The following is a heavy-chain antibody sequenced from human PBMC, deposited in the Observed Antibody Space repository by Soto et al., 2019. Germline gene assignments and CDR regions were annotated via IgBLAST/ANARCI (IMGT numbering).Heavy chain of an antibody. J-gene: IGHJ4*02. CDR3: AGARGGEDLATPFDH. CDR1: GFTFNNYA. D-gene: IGHD3-10*01. CDR2: ISYDGRNK. Sequence: PGGSLRLSCAASGFTFNNYAMHWVRQAPGKGLEWVAVISYDGRNKYVDSVKGRFTISRDNSKNTFFLQMNSLRPEDTALYYCAGARGGEDLATPFDHCGQRTPVTVS. V-gene: IGHV3-30*04.